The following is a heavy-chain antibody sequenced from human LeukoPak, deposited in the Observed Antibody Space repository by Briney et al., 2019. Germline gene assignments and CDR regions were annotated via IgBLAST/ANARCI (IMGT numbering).Heavy chain of an antibody. D-gene: IGHD3-10*01. Sequence: ASVKVSCKASGYTFTSYDINWVRQATGQGLEWMGWMNPNSGNTGYAQKFQGRVTMTRNTSISTAYMELSSLRSEDTAVYYCARGRRDSGTDHYYYYMDVWGKGTTVTISS. CDR3: ARGRRDSGTDHYYYYMDV. CDR2: MNPNSGNT. J-gene: IGHJ6*03. CDR1: GYTFTSYD. V-gene: IGHV1-8*01.